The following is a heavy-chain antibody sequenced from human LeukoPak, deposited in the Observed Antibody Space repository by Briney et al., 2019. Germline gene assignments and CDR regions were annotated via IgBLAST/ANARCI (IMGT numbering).Heavy chain of an antibody. CDR2: INHSGST. J-gene: IGHJ4*02. Sequence: SETLSLTCTVSDDSITMYYWTWIRQPPGKGLEWIGEINHSGSTNYNPSLKSRVTISVDTSKNQFSLKLSSVTAADTAVYYCATYLFRGDTHYFDYWGQGIVVTVSS. V-gene: IGHV4-34*01. CDR1: DDSITMYY. D-gene: IGHD3-10*01. CDR3: ATYLFRGDTHYFDY.